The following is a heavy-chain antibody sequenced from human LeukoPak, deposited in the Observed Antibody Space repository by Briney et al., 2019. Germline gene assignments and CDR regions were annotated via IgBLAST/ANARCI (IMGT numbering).Heavy chain of an antibody. V-gene: IGHV3-43D*03. CDR2: ISWDGGST. CDR3: ARRTYYYDTTYYYVSFFDY. CDR1: GFTFDDYA. Sequence: GGSLRLSCAASGFTFDDYAMHWVRHAPGKGLEWVSLISWDGGSTYYADSVKGRFTISRDNSKNSLYLQMNSLRAEDTAVYYCARRTYYYDTTYYYVSFFDYWGRGTLVTVSS. J-gene: IGHJ4*02. D-gene: IGHD3-22*01.